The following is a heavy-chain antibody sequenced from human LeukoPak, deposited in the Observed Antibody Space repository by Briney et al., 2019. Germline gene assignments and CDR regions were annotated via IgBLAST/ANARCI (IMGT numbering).Heavy chain of an antibody. CDR3: AKPQLVAAMLGYLQH. Sequence: GGSLRLSCAASGFTFSSYGMHWVRQAPGKGLEWVAFIRYEGSNKYYADSVKGRFTISRDNSKNTLYLQMNSLRAEDTAVYYCAKPQLVAAMLGYLQHWGQGTLVTVSS. CDR2: IRYEGSNK. D-gene: IGHD2-2*01. CDR1: GFTFSSYG. V-gene: IGHV3-30*02. J-gene: IGHJ1*01.